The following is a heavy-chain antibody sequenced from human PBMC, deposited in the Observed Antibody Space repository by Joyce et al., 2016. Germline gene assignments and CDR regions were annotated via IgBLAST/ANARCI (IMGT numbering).Heavy chain of an antibody. CDR1: GGSVNSRSYY. V-gene: IGHV4-39*07. J-gene: IGHJ5*02. CDR3: ATEQKKRASAGTTDNWFDP. D-gene: IGHD1-1*01. Sequence: QLQLQESGPGLLEPSETLSLTCTVSGGSVNSRSYYWGWFRQPPGKGLEWIGTIYYRGTTYYNPSLESRVTILIDTSKNQFSLKVRYVTAADTAVYYCATEQKKRASAGTTDNWFDPWGQGTLVTVSS. CDR2: IYYRGTT.